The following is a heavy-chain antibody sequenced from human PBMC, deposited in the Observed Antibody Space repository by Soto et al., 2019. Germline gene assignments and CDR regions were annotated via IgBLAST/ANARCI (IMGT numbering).Heavy chain of an antibody. Sequence: GSLRLSCAASGFSVSSYWVHWVRQAPGEGLVWVSRIYKDGSRTDYADSVKGRFTISRDNAKNTVYLQMNSLRVEDTAVYYCAAELGYCFNRGCPGDPWGQGTLVTVSS. CDR2: IYKDGSRT. CDR1: GFSVSSYW. CDR3: AAELGYCFNRGCPGDP. D-gene: IGHD2-15*01. J-gene: IGHJ5*02. V-gene: IGHV3-74*01.